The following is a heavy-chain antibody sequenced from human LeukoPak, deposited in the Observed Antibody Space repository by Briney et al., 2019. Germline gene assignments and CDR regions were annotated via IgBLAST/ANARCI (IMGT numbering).Heavy chain of an antibody. CDR1: GFTYRSYW. V-gene: IGHV3-7*01. CDR2: IKQDGSDI. Sequence: GGSLRLSCAASGFTYRSYWMIWVRQAPGKGLDCVANIKQDGSDIYYVDSVRGRFTISRDNAKNSVYLQMNSLRAEDTAVYYCARILYISGWSIDYWGQGALVTVSS. D-gene: IGHD6-19*01. J-gene: IGHJ4*02. CDR3: ARILYISGWSIDY.